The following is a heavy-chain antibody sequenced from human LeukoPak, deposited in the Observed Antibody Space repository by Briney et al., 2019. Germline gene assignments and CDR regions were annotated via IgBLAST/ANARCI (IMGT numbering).Heavy chain of an antibody. CDR2: IYYSGST. V-gene: IGHV4-59*12. CDR3: ARGYGSGSYYHY. J-gene: IGHJ4*02. CDR1: GGSISSYY. Sequence: SETLSLTCTVSGGSISSYYWSWIRQPPGKGLEWIGYIYYSGSTNYNPSLKSRVTISVDTSKNQFSLKLSSVTAADTAVYYCARGYGSGSYYHYWGQGTLVTVSS. D-gene: IGHD3-10*01.